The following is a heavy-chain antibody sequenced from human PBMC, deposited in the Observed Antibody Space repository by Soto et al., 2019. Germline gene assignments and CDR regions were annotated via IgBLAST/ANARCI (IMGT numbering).Heavy chain of an antibody. CDR3: ARGSAIFGVVTFFDY. CDR1: GYTFTSKA. CDR2: ISAYNGNT. Sequence: VSVKVSCKASGYTFTSKAISSVRQAPGQGLEWMGWISAYNGNTNYAQKLQGRVTMTTDTSTSTAYMELRSLRSDDTAVYYCARGSAIFGVVTFFDYWGQGTLVTVSS. D-gene: IGHD3-3*01. J-gene: IGHJ4*02. V-gene: IGHV1-18*01.